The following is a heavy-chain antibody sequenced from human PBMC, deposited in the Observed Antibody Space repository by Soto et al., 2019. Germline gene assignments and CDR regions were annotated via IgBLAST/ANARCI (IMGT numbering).Heavy chain of an antibody. V-gene: IGHV4-39*01. D-gene: IGHD5-18*01. CDR3: AKLSGYSYGHADY. J-gene: IGHJ4*02. CDR1: AHSISSRGFY. Sequence: PETLSLTCTVSAHSISSRGFYWGWLRHNPGKGLEWIGSIYYSGSTYYNPSLKSRVTISVDTSKNQFSLKLSSVTAADTAVFYCAKLSGYSYGHADYWGQGTLVTVSS. CDR2: IYYSGST.